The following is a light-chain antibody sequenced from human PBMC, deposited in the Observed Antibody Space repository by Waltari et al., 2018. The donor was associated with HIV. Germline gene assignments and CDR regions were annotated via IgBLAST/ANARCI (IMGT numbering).Light chain of an antibody. CDR3: NSYAGSNNWV. CDR2: EVN. J-gene: IGLJ3*02. CDR1: SSDVGGSKY. Sequence: QSALTQPPSASGSPGQSVTISCTGTSSDVGGSKYVSWYQQHPGKAPKLMIYEVNKRPSWFPDRFSGSKSANPASLTVSGLQADDEADYYCNSYAGSNNWVFGGGTKLTVL. V-gene: IGLV2-8*01.